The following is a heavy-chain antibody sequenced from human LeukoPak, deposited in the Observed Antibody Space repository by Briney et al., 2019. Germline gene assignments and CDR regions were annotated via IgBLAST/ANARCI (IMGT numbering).Heavy chain of an antibody. D-gene: IGHD4-17*01. CDR3: ARDFDTVTTYYFDY. CDR1: GFTFSSYG. J-gene: IGHJ4*02. CDR2: IWYDGSNK. Sequence: GGSLRLSCAASGFTFSSYGMHWVRQAPGKGLEWVAVIWYDGSNKYYADSVKGRFTISRDNSKNTLYLQMNSLRAEDTAVYYCARDFDTVTTYYFDYWGQGTLVTVS. V-gene: IGHV3-33*01.